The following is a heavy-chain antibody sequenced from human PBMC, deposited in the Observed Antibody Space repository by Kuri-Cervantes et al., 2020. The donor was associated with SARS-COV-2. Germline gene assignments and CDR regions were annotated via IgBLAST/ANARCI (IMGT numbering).Heavy chain of an antibody. D-gene: IGHD6-6*01. Sequence: ASVKVSCKASGYTFTAYYMHWVRQAPGQGLEWMGWINPNSGGTNYAQKFQGRVTMTRDTSISTAYMELSRLRSDDTAVYYCARAGSSSSYCYYGMDVWGQGTTVTVSS. J-gene: IGHJ6*02. CDR1: GYTFTAYY. V-gene: IGHV1-2*02. CDR3: ARAGSSSSYCYYGMDV. CDR2: INPNSGGT.